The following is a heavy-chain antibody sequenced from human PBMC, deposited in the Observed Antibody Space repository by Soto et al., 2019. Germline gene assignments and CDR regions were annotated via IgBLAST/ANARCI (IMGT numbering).Heavy chain of an antibody. J-gene: IGHJ6*02. V-gene: IGHV2-5*02. D-gene: IGHD3-3*01. Sequence: GSGPTLVNPTQTLTLTCTFSGFSLSTSGVGVGWIRQPPGKALEWLALIYWDDEKRYSPSLKSRLTITKDTSKNQVVLTMTNMDPVDTATYYCAHSVLGWSGYYTTPNGMDVWGQGTTVTVSS. CDR2: IYWDDEK. CDR3: AHSVLGWSGYYTTPNGMDV. CDR1: GFSLSTSGVG.